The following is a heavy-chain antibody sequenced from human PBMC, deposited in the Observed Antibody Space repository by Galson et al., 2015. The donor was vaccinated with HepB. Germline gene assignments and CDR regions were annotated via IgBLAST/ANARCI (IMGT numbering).Heavy chain of an antibody. CDR1: GGSISSYY. CDR3: ARHVGFGDPYYDFWSGRSNDAFDI. D-gene: IGHD3-3*01. J-gene: IGHJ3*02. CDR2: IYYSGST. V-gene: IGHV4-59*08. Sequence: ETLSLTCTVSGGSISSYYWSWIRQPPGKGLEWIGYIYYSGSTSYNPSLKSRVTISVDTSKNQFSLKLSSVTAADTAVYYCARHVGFGDPYYDFWSGRSNDAFDIWGQGTMVTVSS.